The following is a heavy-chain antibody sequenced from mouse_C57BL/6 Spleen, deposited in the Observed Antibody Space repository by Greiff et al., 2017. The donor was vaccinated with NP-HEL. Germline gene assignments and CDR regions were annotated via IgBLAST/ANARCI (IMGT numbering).Heavy chain of an antibody. CDR3: ARGIYYYGSSHYFDY. CDR2: ISSGSSTI. Sequence: EVQLVESGGGLVKPGGSLKLSCAASGFTFSDYGMHWVRQASEKGLEWVAYISSGSSTIYYADTVKGRFTISRDNAKNTLFLQMTSLRSEDTAMYYCARGIYYYGSSHYFDYWGQGTTLTVSS. CDR1: GFTFSDYG. J-gene: IGHJ2*01. D-gene: IGHD1-1*01. V-gene: IGHV5-17*01.